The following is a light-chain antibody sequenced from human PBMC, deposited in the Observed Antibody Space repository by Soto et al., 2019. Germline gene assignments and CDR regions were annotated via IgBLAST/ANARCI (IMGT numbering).Light chain of an antibody. V-gene: IGKV3-20*01. CDR1: QCIISTF. CDR3: QQYGSSPPWT. J-gene: IGKJ1*01. CDR2: GTS. Sequence: EIVLTQSPGTLSFSPGERSTLSCRASQCIISTFLAWYQQKPGQPPRLLMYGTSNRATGIPDRFSGSGSGTDFTLTISRLEPEDFAIYYCQQYGSSPPWTFGQGTKVDIK.